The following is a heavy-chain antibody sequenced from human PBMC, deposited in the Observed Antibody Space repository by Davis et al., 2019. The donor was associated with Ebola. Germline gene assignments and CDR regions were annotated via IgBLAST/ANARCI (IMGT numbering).Heavy chain of an antibody. CDR3: TKDFDYENAY. J-gene: IGHJ4*02. Sequence: PGGSLRLSCAASGFTFSDHWMHWIRHAPGKGLVWVSRINPDGTTTLYADSVEGRFTISRDNAKNTLFLQMDSLRAEDTAVYYCTKDFDYENAYWGQGSLVTVSS. CDR2: INPDGTTT. V-gene: IGHV3-74*03. CDR1: GFTFSDHW. D-gene: IGHD3-9*01.